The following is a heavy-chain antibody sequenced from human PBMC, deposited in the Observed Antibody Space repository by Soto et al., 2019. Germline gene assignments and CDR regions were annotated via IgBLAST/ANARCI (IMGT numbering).Heavy chain of an antibody. CDR3: ARSIRGPRRFNGMDV. V-gene: IGHV2-70*13. Sequence: AGPTLVNPTETPTLTCTLSGFSLTRPGMCVSLIPQSPGKALEWLALIERDDDDKYPSTSLKTGLTISKDTRKNQVVLTMANMEPADTATYYCARSIRGPRRFNGMDVWGQGTTVTVS. D-gene: IGHD1-20*01. CDR2: IERDDDDK. CDR1: GFSLTRPGMC. J-gene: IGHJ6*02.